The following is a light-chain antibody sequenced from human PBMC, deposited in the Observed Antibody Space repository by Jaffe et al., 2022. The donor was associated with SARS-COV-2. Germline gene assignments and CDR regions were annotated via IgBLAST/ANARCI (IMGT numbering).Light chain of an antibody. CDR3: CSYAGSYTYV. J-gene: IGLJ1*01. CDR1: SSDVGGYNY. Sequence: QSALTQPRSVSGSPGQSVTISCTGTSSDVGGYNYVSWYQQHPGKAPKLMIYDVHKRPSGVPYRFSASKSDNTASLTISGLQAEDEADYYCCSYAGSYTYVFGTGTKVTVL. CDR2: DVH. V-gene: IGLV2-11*01.